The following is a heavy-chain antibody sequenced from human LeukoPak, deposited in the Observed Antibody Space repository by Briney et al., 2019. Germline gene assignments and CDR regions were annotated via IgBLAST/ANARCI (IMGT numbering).Heavy chain of an antibody. J-gene: IGHJ5*02. CDR1: GGSISSSSYY. D-gene: IGHD2-2*01. CDR3: ARFYCSSTSCQGGNWFDP. Sequence: SETLSLTCTVSGGSISSSSYYWGWIRQPPGKGLEWIGSICYSGSTYYNPSLKSRVTISVDTSKNQFSLKLSSVTAADTAVYYCARFYCSSTSCQGGNWFDPWGQGTLVTVSS. V-gene: IGHV4-39*01. CDR2: ICYSGST.